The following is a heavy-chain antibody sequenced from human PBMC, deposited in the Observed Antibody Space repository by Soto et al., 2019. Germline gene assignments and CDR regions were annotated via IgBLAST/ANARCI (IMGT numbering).Heavy chain of an antibody. V-gene: IGHV3-23*01. J-gene: IGHJ3*02. D-gene: IGHD3-16*01. Sequence: EVQLLESGGGLVQPGGSLRLSCAASGFTFSSYAMSWVRQAPGKGLEWVSAISGSGGSTYYADSVKGRFTISRDNSKNTLYLQFNSVRAEDTAVYYCAKDRKAYDAFDIWGQGTMVTVSS. CDR3: AKDRKAYDAFDI. CDR2: ISGSGGST. CDR1: GFTFSSYA.